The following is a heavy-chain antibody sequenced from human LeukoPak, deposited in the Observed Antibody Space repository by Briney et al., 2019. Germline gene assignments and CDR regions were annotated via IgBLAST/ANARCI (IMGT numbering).Heavy chain of an antibody. D-gene: IGHD3-22*01. V-gene: IGHV3-30-3*01. CDR1: GFTFSSYA. J-gene: IGHJ3*02. Sequence: GGSLRLSCAASGFTFSSYAMHWVRQAPGKGLEWVAVISYDGSNKYYADSVKGRFTTSRDNSKNTLYLQMNSLRAEDTAVYYCARAPMSDAFDIWGQGTMVTVSS. CDR2: ISYDGSNK. CDR3: ARAPMSDAFDI.